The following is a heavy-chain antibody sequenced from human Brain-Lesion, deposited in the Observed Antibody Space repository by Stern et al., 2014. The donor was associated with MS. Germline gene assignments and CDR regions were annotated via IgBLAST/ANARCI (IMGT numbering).Heavy chain of an antibody. CDR3: ARDQRGITIFGVVTDYYYLGMDV. J-gene: IGHJ6*02. V-gene: IGHV1-2*02. Sequence: QVQLMQSGAEVKKPGASVKVSCKTSGYIFTGYYIHWVRQAPGQGLEWMAWINPNTGGTKYAQKFQGRVTMSRDTSISTAYVELSSLTSYDTAVYYCARDQRGITIFGVVTDYYYLGMDVWGQGTTVTVSS. CDR2: INPNTGGT. CDR1: GYIFTGYY. D-gene: IGHD3-3*01.